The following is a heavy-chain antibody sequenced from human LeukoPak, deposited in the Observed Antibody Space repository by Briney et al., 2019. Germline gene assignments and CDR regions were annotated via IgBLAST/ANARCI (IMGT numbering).Heavy chain of an antibody. J-gene: IGHJ1*01. V-gene: IGHV3-30*02. CDR3: AKGSEDIVVVVAATLEYFQH. CDR2: IRYDGSNK. D-gene: IGHD2-15*01. Sequence: PGGSLRLSCAASGFTFSSYGMHWVRQAPGKGLEWVAFIRYDGSNKYYADSVKGRFTISRDNSKNTLYLQMNSLRAEDTAVYYCAKGSEDIVVVVAATLEYFQHRGQGTLVTVSS. CDR1: GFTFSSYG.